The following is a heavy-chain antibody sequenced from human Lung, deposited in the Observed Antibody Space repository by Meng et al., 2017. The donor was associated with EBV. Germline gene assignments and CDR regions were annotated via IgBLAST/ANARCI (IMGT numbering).Heavy chain of an antibody. CDR2: INSDGSTT. J-gene: IGHJ1*01. CDR3: AREGGGSYQEYFLH. D-gene: IGHD1-26*01. CDR1: GFTFSTYW. Sequence: EVQLVESGGGLVQPGGSLRLSCAASGFTFSTYWMHWVRQAPGKGLEWVSRINSDGSTTTYADSVKGRFTISRDNAKNTLYLQLNSLEAEDTAVYFCAREGGGSYQEYFLHWDQGTLVTVSS. V-gene: IGHV3-74*03.